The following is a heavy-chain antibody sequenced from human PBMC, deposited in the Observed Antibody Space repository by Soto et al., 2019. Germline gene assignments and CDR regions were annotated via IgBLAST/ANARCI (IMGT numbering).Heavy chain of an antibody. CDR2: IWYDGSNK. D-gene: IGHD3-22*01. J-gene: IGHJ6*02. Sequence: ESGGGVVQPGRSLRLSCAASGFTFSSYGMHWVRQAPGKGLEWVAVIWYDGSNKYYADSVKGRFTISRDNSKNTLYLQMNSLRAEDTAVYYCARGGEYYYDSSGYFGDYYYYGMDVWGQGTTVTVSS. V-gene: IGHV3-33*01. CDR1: GFTFSSYG. CDR3: ARGGEYYYDSSGYFGDYYYYGMDV.